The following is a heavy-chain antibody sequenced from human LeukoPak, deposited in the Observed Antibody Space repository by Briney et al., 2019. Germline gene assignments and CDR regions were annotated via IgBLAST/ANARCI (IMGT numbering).Heavy chain of an antibody. V-gene: IGHV3-66*01. CDR2: IYSGGST. J-gene: IGHJ4*02. Sequence: PGGSRRLSCAASGFTVSSNYMSWVRQAPGKGLEWVSVIYSGGSTYYADSVKGRLTISRDNSKNTLYLQMNSLRAEDTAVYYCAKDDYYDTSGYRDWGQGTLVTVSS. CDR1: GFTVSSNY. D-gene: IGHD3-22*01. CDR3: AKDDYYDTSGYRD.